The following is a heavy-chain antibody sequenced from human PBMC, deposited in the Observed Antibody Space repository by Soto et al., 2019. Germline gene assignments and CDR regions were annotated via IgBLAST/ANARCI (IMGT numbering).Heavy chain of an antibody. CDR1: GFTFSSYG. V-gene: IGHV3-33*01. D-gene: IGHD3-10*01. CDR2: IWYDGSNK. J-gene: IGHJ6*03. CDR3: AGYGSGSYYNVKAYYYYMDV. Sequence: QVQLVESGGGVVQPGRSLRLSCAASGFTFSSYGMHWVRQAPGKGLEWVAVIWYDGSNKYYADSVKGRFTISRDNSKNTLYLQMNSLRAEDTDVYYCAGYGSGSYYNVKAYYYYMDVWGKGTTVTVSS.